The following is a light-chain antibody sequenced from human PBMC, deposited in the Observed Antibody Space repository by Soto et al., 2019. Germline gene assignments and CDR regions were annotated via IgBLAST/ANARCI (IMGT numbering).Light chain of an antibody. CDR3: QQYNNWPRKT. CDR2: GAS. J-gene: IGKJ1*01. CDR1: QSVSSN. V-gene: IGKV3-15*01. Sequence: EIVLTQSPATPSLSPGERATLSCRASQSVSSNLAWYQQKPGQAPRLLLYGASTRATGIPARFSGSGSGTEFTLTISSLQSEDFAVYDGQQYNNWPRKTFGQGTKVDIK.